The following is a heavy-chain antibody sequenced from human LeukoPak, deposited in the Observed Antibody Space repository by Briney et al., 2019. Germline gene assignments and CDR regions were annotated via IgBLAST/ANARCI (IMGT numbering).Heavy chain of an antibody. CDR3: ARGVLQDYYDISGFHHRGGIDY. CDR2: VYTSGTT. Sequence: PSETLSLTCSVSGGSIKSGSYYWTWIRQPAGKGPEWIGHVYTSGTTYYNSSLKSRVSISVDTSTNQFSLTLNSVTAADTAVYYCARGVLQDYYDISGFHHRGGIDYWGQGTLVTVSS. V-gene: IGHV4-61*09. CDR1: GGSIKSGSYY. J-gene: IGHJ4*02. D-gene: IGHD3-22*01.